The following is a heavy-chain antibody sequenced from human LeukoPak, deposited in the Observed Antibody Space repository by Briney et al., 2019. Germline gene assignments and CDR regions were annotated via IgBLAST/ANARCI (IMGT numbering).Heavy chain of an antibody. D-gene: IGHD3-3*01. CDR2: IIPIFGTA. CDR3: AKTPYYDFWSGYYFYFDY. Sequence: ASVKVSCEASGGTFSSYAISWVRQAPGQGLEWMGGIIPIFGTANYAQKFQGRVTITADESTSTAYMELSSLRSEDTAVYYCAKTPYYDFWSGYYFYFDYWGQGTLVTVSS. J-gene: IGHJ4*02. CDR1: GGTFSSYA. V-gene: IGHV1-69*13.